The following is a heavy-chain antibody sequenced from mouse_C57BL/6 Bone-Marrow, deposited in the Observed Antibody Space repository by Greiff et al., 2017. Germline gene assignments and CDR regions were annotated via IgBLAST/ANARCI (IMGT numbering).Heavy chain of an antibody. CDR1: GYTFTSYD. Sequence: VKLVESGPELVKPGASVKLSCKASGYTFTSYDINWVKQRPGQGLEWIGWIYTRDGSTKYNEKFKGKATLTVDTSSSTAYMELHSLTSEDSAVFIYGRWGYPFDVWGTGTTVTVSS. V-gene: IGHV1-85*01. J-gene: IGHJ1*03. CDR2: IYTRDGST. CDR3: GRWGYPFDV.